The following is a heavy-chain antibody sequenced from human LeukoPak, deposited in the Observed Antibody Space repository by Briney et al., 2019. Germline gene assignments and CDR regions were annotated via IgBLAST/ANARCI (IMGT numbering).Heavy chain of an antibody. D-gene: IGHD5-18*01. CDR2: INSDGSIT. V-gene: IGHV3-74*01. Sequence: PGGSLRVSCAASGFTLSTYWMHWVRPAPGKGLVWVAHINSDGSITSHADSVKGRFTISRDNAKNTLYLQMNSLRAEDTAMYYCARVPTNSYGFGHWGQGTLVTVSS. CDR1: GFTLSTYW. J-gene: IGHJ5*02. CDR3: ARVPTNSYGFGH.